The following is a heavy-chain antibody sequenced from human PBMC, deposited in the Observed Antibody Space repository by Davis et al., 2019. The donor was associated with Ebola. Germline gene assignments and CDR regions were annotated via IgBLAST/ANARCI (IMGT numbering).Heavy chain of an antibody. CDR2: IYYSGST. Sequence: SETLSLTCTVSGGSISSYYWSWIRQPPGKGLEWIGYIYYSGSTNYNPSLKSRVTISVDTSKNQFSLKLSSVTAADTAVYYCARADANYDYVWGSYRYVVRGGNFDYWGQGTLVTVSS. V-gene: IGHV4-59*01. J-gene: IGHJ4*02. CDR1: GGSISSYY. CDR3: ARADANYDYVWGSYRYVVRGGNFDY. D-gene: IGHD3-16*02.